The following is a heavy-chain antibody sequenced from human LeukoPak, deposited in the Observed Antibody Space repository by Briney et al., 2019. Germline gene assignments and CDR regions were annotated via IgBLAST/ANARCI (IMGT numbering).Heavy chain of an antibody. D-gene: IGHD3-10*01. V-gene: IGHV1-2*02. CDR3: ARGGTWYYYGSGSPPLFDY. CDR1: GYTFTGYY. Sequence: GASVKVSCKASGYTFTGYYMHWVRQAPGQGLEWMGWINPNSGGTNYAQKFQGRVTMTRDTSISTAYMELSRLRSDDTAVYYCARGGTWYYYGSGSPPLFDYWGQGTLVTVSS. J-gene: IGHJ4*02. CDR2: INPNSGGT.